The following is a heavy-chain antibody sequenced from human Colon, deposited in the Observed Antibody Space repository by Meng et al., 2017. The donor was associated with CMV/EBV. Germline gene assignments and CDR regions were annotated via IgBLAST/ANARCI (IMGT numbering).Heavy chain of an antibody. D-gene: IGHD6-25*01. V-gene: IGHV1-2*02. CDR2: INPNSGGT. CDR3: ARERSSSNGDNWFDP. Sequence: ASVKVSCKASGYTFTGYYMHWVRQAPGQGLEWMGWINPNSGGTNYAQKFQGRVNMTRDTSISTAYMELRSLTSDDSAVYHCARERSSSNGDNWFDPWGQGTLVTVSS. CDR1: GYTFTGYY. J-gene: IGHJ5*02.